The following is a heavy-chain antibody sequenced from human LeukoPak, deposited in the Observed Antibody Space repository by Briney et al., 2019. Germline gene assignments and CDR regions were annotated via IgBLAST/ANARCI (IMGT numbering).Heavy chain of an antibody. D-gene: IGHD3-22*01. CDR2: LSYDGSNK. Sequence: GGSLRLSCAASGFTFSSYGMHWVRQAPGKGLEWVAVLSYDGSNKNYADSVKGRFTISRDNSKNTLYLQMNSLRAEDTAVYYCARATYYYDSRLDYWGQGTLVTVSS. CDR1: GFTFSSYG. J-gene: IGHJ4*02. V-gene: IGHV3-30*03. CDR3: ARATYYYDSRLDY.